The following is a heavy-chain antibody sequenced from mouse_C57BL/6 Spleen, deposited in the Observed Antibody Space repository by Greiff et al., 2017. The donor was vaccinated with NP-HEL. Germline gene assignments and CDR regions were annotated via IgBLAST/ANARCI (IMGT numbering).Heavy chain of an antibody. D-gene: IGHD1-1*01. J-gene: IGHJ1*03. CDR1: GFNIKDDY. CDR3: TGSITTVVAMDFDV. CDR2: IDPENGDT. V-gene: IGHV14-4*01. Sequence: VQLKESGAELVRPGASVKLSCTASGFNIKDDYMHWVKQRPEQCLEWIGWIDPENGDTEYASKFQGKATITADTSSNTAYLQLSSLTSEDTAVYYGTGSITTVVAMDFDVWGTGTTVTVSS.